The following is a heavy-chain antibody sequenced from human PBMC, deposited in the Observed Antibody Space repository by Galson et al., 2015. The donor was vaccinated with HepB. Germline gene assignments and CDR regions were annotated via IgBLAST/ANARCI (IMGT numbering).Heavy chain of an antibody. Sequence: SLRLSCAASGFTFSSYGMHWVRQAPGKGLEWVAVISYDGSNKYYADSVKGRFTISRDNSKNTLYLQMNSLRAEDTAVYYCAKDSRYCSSTSCYSSYWYFDLWGRGTLVTVSS. CDR3: AKDSRYCSSTSCYSSYWYFDL. CDR1: GFTFSSYG. CDR2: ISYDGSNK. V-gene: IGHV3-30*18. J-gene: IGHJ2*01. D-gene: IGHD2-2*01.